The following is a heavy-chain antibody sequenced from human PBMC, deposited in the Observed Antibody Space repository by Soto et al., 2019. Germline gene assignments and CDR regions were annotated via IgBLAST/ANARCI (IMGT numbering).Heavy chain of an antibody. CDR2: ISAYNGNT. D-gene: IGHD1-7*01. J-gene: IGHJ5*02. CDR1: GYTFTSYG. CDR3: ARDWITGTPRCFDA. V-gene: IGHV1-18*01. Sequence: ASVKVSFKASGYTFTSYGISWVRQSPGQGLEWMGWISAYNGNTNYAQKLQGRVTMTTDTSTSTAYMELRSLRSDDTAVYYCARDWITGTPRCFDAWGQGTLVTVSS.